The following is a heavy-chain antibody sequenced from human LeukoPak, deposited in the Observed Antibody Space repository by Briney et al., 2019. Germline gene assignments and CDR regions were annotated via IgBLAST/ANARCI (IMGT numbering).Heavy chain of an antibody. CDR1: GFIFSTYS. CDR2: ISSSSSII. Sequence: PGGSLRLSYAASGFIFSTYSMNWVRPAPGKGLEWVSYISSSSSIISYADSVKGRFTISRDNAKNSLYLQMNSLRDEDTAVYYCARGQSDLTYWGHGTLVTVSS. CDR3: ARGQSDLTY. D-gene: IGHD2-21*01. V-gene: IGHV3-48*02. J-gene: IGHJ4*01.